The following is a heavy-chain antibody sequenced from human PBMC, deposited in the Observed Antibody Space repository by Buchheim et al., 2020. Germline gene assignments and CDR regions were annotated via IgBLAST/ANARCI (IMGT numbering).Heavy chain of an antibody. CDR2: ISASGGST. D-gene: IGHD5-18*01. CDR1: GFTFSSYA. CDR3: AKDRGYSYGYDFDY. J-gene: IGHJ4*02. Sequence: EVQLLDSGGGLVQPGGSLRLSCAASGFTFSSYAMSWVRPAPGKGLEWVSAISASGGSTYYADSVKGRFTISRDNSKKPLSVQMNSLRAEDTAVYYCAKDRGYSYGYDFDYWGQGTL. V-gene: IGHV3-23*01.